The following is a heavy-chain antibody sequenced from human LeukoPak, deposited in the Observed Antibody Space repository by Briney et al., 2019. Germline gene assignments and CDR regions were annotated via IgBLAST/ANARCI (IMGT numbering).Heavy chain of an antibody. D-gene: IGHD2-15*01. Sequence: SVKVSCKASGGTFSSYAISWVRQAPGQGLEWMGGIIPIFGTANYAQKFQGRVTITTDESTSTAYMELSSLRSEDTAVYYCARDTHLAALGAFDIWGQGTMVTVSS. J-gene: IGHJ3*02. V-gene: IGHV1-69*05. CDR1: GGTFSSYA. CDR3: ARDTHLAALGAFDI. CDR2: IIPIFGTA.